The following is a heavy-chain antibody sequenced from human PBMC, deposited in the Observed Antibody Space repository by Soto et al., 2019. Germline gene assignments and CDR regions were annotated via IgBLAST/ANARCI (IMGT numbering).Heavy chain of an antibody. CDR3: ARDYDYGDYFGAFDI. CDR2: ISSSSSYI. V-gene: IGHV3-21*01. D-gene: IGHD4-17*01. J-gene: IGHJ3*02. CDR1: GFTFSSYS. Sequence: EVQLVESGGGLVKPGGSLRLSCAASGFTFSSYSMNWVRRAPGKGLEWVSSISSSSSYIYYADSVKGRFTISRDNAKNSLYLQMNSLRAEDTAVYYCARDYDYGDYFGAFDIWGQGTMVTVSS.